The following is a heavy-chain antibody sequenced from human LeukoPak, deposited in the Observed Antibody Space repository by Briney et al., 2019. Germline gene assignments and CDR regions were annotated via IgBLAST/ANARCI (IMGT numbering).Heavy chain of an antibody. CDR3: TREGVLVAVAATHAFDI. J-gene: IGHJ3*02. CDR2: IRSKAYGGTR. CDR1: GFTFGDYA. D-gene: IGHD2-15*01. V-gene: IGHV3-49*05. Sequence: KSGGSLRLSCTASGFTFGDYAMSWFRQAPGEGREWVGFIRSKAYGGTREYAGSVKGRFTISRDDSKSIDYLQMNSLKTEDTAVYYCTREGVLVAVAATHAFDIWGQGTMVTVSS.